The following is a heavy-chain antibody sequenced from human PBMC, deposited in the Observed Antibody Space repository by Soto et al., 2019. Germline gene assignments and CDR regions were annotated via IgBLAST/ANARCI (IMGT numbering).Heavy chain of an antibody. V-gene: IGHV3-23*01. Sequence: EVQLLDSGGGVVQPGGSLRLSCTASGFTFSSFGMSWVRQAPGKGLECVSAISDDGGSTYHADSVKGRFTISRDNSKNTLYLQMDSLRDEDTALYFCAKFGSGGNTRALDRWGQGTMVTVSS. CDR3: AKFGSGGNTRALDR. CDR1: GFTFSSFG. D-gene: IGHD6-19*01. CDR2: ISDDGGST. J-gene: IGHJ3*02.